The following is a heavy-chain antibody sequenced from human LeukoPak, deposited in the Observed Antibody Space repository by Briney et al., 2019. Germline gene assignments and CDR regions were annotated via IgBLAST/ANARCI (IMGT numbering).Heavy chain of an antibody. CDR1: GFNFSTHN. D-gene: IGHD3-10*01. CDR2: ITSDGENT. CDR3: VKGRYGTGWDF. J-gene: IGHJ4*02. V-gene: IGHV3-64D*06. Sequence: PGGSQRLSCSASGFNFSTHNMHWVRQAPGKGLEFVSGITSDGENTDYLDFVKGRFTITRDNSKNTLYLHMTSLRPEDTAVYFCVKGRYGTGWDFWGPGTLVIVSS.